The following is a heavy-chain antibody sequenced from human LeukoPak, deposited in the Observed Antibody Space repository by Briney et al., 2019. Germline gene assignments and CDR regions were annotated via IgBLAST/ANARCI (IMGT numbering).Heavy chain of an antibody. D-gene: IGHD6-19*01. V-gene: IGHV1-69*06. CDR3: ARATYEAGKPRFDY. CDR1: GGTFSSYA. J-gene: IGHJ4*02. Sequence: ASVTVSCKASGGTFSSYAISWVRQAPGQGLEWMGGIIPIFGTANYAQKFQGRVTITADKSTSTAYMELSSLRSEDTAVYYCARATYEAGKPRFDYWGQGTLVTVSS. CDR2: IIPIFGTA.